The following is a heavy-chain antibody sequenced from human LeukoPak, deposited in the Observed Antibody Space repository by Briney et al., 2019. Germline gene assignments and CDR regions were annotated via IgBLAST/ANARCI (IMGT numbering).Heavy chain of an antibody. CDR3: ARGQRARSSSWYQGASLFRSYYYYYMDV. CDR2: MNPNSGNT. V-gene: IGHV1-8*03. Sequence: PGASVKVSCKASGYTFTSYDINWVRQATGQGLEWMGWMNPNSGNTGYAQKFQGRVTITRNTSTSTAYMELSSLRSEDTAVYYCARGQRARSSSWYQGASLFRSYYYYYMDVWGKGTTVTISS. CDR1: GYTFTSYD. J-gene: IGHJ6*03. D-gene: IGHD6-13*01.